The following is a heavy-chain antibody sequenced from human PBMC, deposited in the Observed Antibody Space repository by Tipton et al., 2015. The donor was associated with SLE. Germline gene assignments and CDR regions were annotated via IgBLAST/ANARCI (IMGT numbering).Heavy chain of an antibody. J-gene: IGHJ6*03. D-gene: IGHD3-9*01. CDR1: GFTVSSNY. CDR2: IYSGGST. Sequence: SLRLSCAASGFTVSSNYMSWVRQAPGKGLEWVSVIYSGGSTYYADSVKGRFTISRDNSKNTLYLQMNSLRAEDTAVYYCARYLRYFDWSMDVWGKGTTVTVSS. CDR3: ARYLRYFDWSMDV. V-gene: IGHV3-53*01.